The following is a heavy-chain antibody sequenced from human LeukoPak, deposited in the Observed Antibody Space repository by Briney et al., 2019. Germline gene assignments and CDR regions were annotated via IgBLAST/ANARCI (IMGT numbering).Heavy chain of an antibody. V-gene: IGHV3-30*18. CDR1: GFIFSNYG. CDR2: TSYDGSNQ. Sequence: GGSLRLSCAASGFIFSNYGMHWVRQAPGKGLEWVAVTSYDGSNQFYADSVKGRFTISRDNSKNTLYLQMNSLRAEDTAVYYCAKDIAVAGLNWFDPWGQGTLVTVSS. D-gene: IGHD6-19*01. J-gene: IGHJ5*02. CDR3: AKDIAVAGLNWFDP.